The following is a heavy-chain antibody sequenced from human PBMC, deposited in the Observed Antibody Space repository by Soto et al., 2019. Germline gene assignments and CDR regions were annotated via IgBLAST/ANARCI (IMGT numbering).Heavy chain of an antibody. Sequence: SETLSLTCSVSGGSVSSHYWSWVRQPAGKGLEWIGRIYISGDTKYNPSFKSRVTMSVDTSKNQVSLRPSSVTAADTAVYYCARELKPYNSGWYFTLSWSQGTQVTVSS. V-gene: IGHV4-4*07. J-gene: IGHJ5*02. CDR3: ARELKPYNSGWYFTLS. CDR1: GGSVSSHY. D-gene: IGHD6-19*01. CDR2: IYISGDT.